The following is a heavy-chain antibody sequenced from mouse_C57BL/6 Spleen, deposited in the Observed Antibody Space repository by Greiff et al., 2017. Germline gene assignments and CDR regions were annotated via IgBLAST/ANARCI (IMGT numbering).Heavy chain of an antibody. CDR2: IWGDGST. CDR3: ARGGLYYSGYAMAY. J-gene: IGHJ4*01. D-gene: IGHD2-12*01. Sequence: VKLMESGPGLVEPSQRLSITCTVSGFSLTSYGVSWVRQPPGKGLEWLGVIWGDGSTNYHSALIARLSISKDNSKSQVFLKLNSLQTDDTATYYCARGGLYYSGYAMAYWGQGTSVTVSS. CDR1: GFSLTSYG. V-gene: IGHV2-3*01.